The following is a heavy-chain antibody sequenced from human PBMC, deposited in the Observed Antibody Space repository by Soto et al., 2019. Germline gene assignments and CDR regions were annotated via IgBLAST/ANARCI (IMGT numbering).Heavy chain of an antibody. CDR2: ISWNSGSL. J-gene: IGHJ4*02. CDR1: GFTFGDYA. CDR3: AKAPSEGLRYFFDY. Sequence: PWGSLRLSCAASGFTFGDYAMHWVRQAPGKGLEWVSGISWNSGSLDYADSVKGRFTISRDNAKNSLYLQMNSLRVEDTALYFCAKAPSEGLRYFFDYWGQGALVTVSS. V-gene: IGHV3-9*01. D-gene: IGHD5-12*01.